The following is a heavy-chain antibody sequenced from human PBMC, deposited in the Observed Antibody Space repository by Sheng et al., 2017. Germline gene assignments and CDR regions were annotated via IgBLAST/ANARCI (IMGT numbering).Heavy chain of an antibody. Sequence: LVRQAPGKGLEWVANIKQDGSEKYYVDSVKGRFTISRDNAKNSLYLQMNSLRAEDTAVYYCARVGYDILTGYLLSDWYFDLWGRGTLVTVSS. CDR3: ARVGYDILTGYLLSDWYFDL. V-gene: IGHV3-7*01. J-gene: IGHJ2*01. D-gene: IGHD3-9*01. CDR2: IKQDGSEK.